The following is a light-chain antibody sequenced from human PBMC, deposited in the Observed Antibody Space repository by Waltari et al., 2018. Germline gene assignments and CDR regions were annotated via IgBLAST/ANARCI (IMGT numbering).Light chain of an antibody. J-gene: IGKJ4*01. CDR3: QQYDISPLT. V-gene: IGKV3-20*01. CDR1: QTIRTTY. Sequence: TLSCRTSQTIRTTYLAWYQQKPGQAPTLLIYGTFTRATGIPDRFTGSGSGTHFSLTISSLEPEDFATYYCQQYDISPLTFGGGTKVEIK. CDR2: GTF.